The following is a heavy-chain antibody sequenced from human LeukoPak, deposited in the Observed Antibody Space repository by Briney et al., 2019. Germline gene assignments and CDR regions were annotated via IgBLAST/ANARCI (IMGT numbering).Heavy chain of an antibody. J-gene: IGHJ3*02. D-gene: IGHD1-14*01. CDR3: ARGHSNRGAFDI. CDR2: ITPIFGTA. Sequence: GASVKVSCKASGYTFTDYYIHWVRQAPGQGLEWMGWITPIFGTANYAQKFQGRVTITTDESTSTAYMELSSLRSEDTAVYYCARGHSNRGAFDIWGQGTMVTVSS. CDR1: GYTFTDYY. V-gene: IGHV1-69*05.